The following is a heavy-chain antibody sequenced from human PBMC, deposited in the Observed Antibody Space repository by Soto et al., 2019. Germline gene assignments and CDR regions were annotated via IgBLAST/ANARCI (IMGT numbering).Heavy chain of an antibody. Sequence: SETLSLTCTVSGGSISSGDYYWSWIRQPPGKGLEWIGYIYYSGSTYYNPSLKSRVTISVDTSKNQFSLKLSSATAADTAVYYCARSPYCSGGSCYSVAFDIWGQGTMVTVSS. CDR1: GGSISSGDYY. V-gene: IGHV4-30-4*01. CDR3: ARSPYCSGGSCYSVAFDI. J-gene: IGHJ3*02. D-gene: IGHD2-15*01. CDR2: IYYSGST.